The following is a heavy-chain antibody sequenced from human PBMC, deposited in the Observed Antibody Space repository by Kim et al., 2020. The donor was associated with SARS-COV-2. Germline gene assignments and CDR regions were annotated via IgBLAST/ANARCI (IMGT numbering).Heavy chain of an antibody. V-gene: IGHV3-43*02. Sequence: GRSLRLSCAASGSTFDDYAMHWVRQAPGKGLEWVSLISGDGGSTYYADSVMGRFTISRDNIKNSLYLQMNSLRTEDTALYYCAKDIVPHFTHYYDSSGYYGGFDYWGQGTLVTVSS. CDR3: AKDIVPHFTHYYDSSGYYGGFDY. CDR1: GSTFDDYA. CDR2: ISGDGGST. D-gene: IGHD3-22*01. J-gene: IGHJ4*02.